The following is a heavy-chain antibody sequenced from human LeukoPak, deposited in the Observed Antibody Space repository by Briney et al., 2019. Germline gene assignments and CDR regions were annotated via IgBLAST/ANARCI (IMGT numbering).Heavy chain of an antibody. CDR1: GFTFSDYA. D-gene: IGHD3-3*01. CDR3: AKDVQHYDFWSGYFAY. CDR2: ISWNSGSI. Sequence: GGSLRISCAASGFTFSDYAMHWVRQAPGKGLEWVSGISWNSGSIGYADSVKGRFTISRDNAKNSLYLQMNSLRAEDTALYYCAKDVQHYDFWSGYFAYWGQGTLVTVSS. J-gene: IGHJ4*02. V-gene: IGHV3-9*01.